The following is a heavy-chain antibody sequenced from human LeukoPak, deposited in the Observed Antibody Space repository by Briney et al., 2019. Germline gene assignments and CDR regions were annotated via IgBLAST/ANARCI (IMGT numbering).Heavy chain of an antibody. V-gene: IGHV4-59*02. CDR3: ARDCSGGSCYSTGGYYYYGMDV. CDR2: VYNTGTT. Sequence: SETLSLTCTVSGGFATYYGWSWIRQPPGKGLEWIGFVYNTGTTKYNPSLKSRVTISRDTSRNQFSLKLTSVTAADTAVYYCARDCSGGSCYSTGGYYYYGMDVWGQGTTVTVSS. CDR1: GGFATYYG. J-gene: IGHJ6*02. D-gene: IGHD2-15*01.